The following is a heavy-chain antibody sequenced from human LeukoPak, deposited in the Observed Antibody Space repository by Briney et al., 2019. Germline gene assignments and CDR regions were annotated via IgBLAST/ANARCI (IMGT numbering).Heavy chain of an antibody. CDR3: ARTPEEGELLGGFHAFDI. V-gene: IGHV4-31*03. CDR2: ISYSGST. CDR1: GGSISSGGYY. J-gene: IGHJ3*02. D-gene: IGHD1-26*01. Sequence: SETLSLTCTVSGGSISSGGYYWSWIRQHPGKSLEWIGYISYSGSTYYNPSLKSRVTISVDTPKNQFSLKLSSVTAADTAVYYCARTPEEGELLGGFHAFDIWGQGTMVTVSS.